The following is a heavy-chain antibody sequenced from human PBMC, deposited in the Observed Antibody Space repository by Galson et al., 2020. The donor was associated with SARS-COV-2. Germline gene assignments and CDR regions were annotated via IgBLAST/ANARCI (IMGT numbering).Heavy chain of an antibody. CDR3: AMFREGGGGWAPEDA. V-gene: IGHV4-61*02. D-gene: IGHD3-10*02. CDR1: GVSISSDNHY. Sequence: SETLSLTCTVSGVSISSDNHYWSWIRQPAGRGLEWLGRISARAATPYTPPLQSRVTMALATSTNQLLMQLTTVTDADTAVYFCAMFREGGGGWAPEDAWGQGTQVTVSS. J-gene: IGHJ5*02. CDR2: ISARAAT.